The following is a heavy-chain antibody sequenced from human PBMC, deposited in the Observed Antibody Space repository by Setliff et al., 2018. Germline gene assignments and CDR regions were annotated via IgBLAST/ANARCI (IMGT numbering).Heavy chain of an antibody. V-gene: IGHV3-23*01. Sequence: GGSLRLSCAASGFTFSSYWMSWVRQAPGKGLEWVSAISGSGGSTYYADSVKGRFTISRDNSKNTLYLQMNSLRAEDTAVYYCAKVTNYYGSGSYLDYWGQGTLVTVSS. CDR3: AKVTNYYGSGSYLDY. D-gene: IGHD3-10*01. CDR1: GFTFSSYW. CDR2: ISGSGGST. J-gene: IGHJ4*02.